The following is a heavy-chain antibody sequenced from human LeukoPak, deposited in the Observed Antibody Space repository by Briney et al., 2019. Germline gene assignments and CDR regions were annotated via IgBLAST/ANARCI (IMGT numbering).Heavy chain of an antibody. D-gene: IGHD3-22*01. CDR1: GGCFSGYY. Sequence: PSETLSLTCAVYGGCFSGYYWSWIRQPPGKGLEWIGEINHSGSTNYNPSLKSRVTISVDTSKNQFSLKLSSVTAADTAVYYCARGGYYYDSSGYYYWGQGTLVTVSS. V-gene: IGHV4-34*01. CDR2: INHSGST. J-gene: IGHJ4*02. CDR3: ARGGYYYDSSGYYY.